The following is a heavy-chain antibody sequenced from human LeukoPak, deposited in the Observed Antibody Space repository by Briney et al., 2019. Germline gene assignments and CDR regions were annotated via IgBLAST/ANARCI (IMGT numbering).Heavy chain of an antibody. D-gene: IGHD2-8*01. CDR3: ARERASSSGYCTNGVCYLFDY. CDR2: INTNTGNP. V-gene: IGHV7-4-1*02. J-gene: IGHJ4*02. Sequence: ALVKVSCKASGYTFTSYAMNWVRQAPGQGLEWMGWINTNTGNPTYAQGFTGRFVFSLDTSVSTAYLQISSLKAEDTAVYYCARERASSSGYCTNGVCYLFDYWGQGTLVTVSS. CDR1: GYTFTSYA.